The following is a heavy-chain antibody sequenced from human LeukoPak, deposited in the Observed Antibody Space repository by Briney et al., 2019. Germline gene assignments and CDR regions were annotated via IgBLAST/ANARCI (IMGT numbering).Heavy chain of an antibody. CDR3: GRLYSSSWSNYFDY. D-gene: IGHD6-13*01. Sequence: GGSLRLSCAASGFTFSSYSMNWVRQAPGKGLEWVSSISSRSSYIYYADSVKGRFTISRDNAKNSLYLQMNSLRAEDTAVYYCGRLYSSSWSNYFDYWGQGTLVTVSS. V-gene: IGHV3-21*01. CDR1: GFTFSSYS. CDR2: ISSRSSYI. J-gene: IGHJ4*02.